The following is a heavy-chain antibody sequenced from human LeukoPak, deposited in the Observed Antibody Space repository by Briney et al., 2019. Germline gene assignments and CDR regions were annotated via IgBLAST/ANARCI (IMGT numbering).Heavy chain of an antibody. CDR3: ARDWATVTELDY. J-gene: IGHJ4*02. D-gene: IGHD4-17*01. V-gene: IGHV4-39*02. CDR2: IYYSGST. Sequence: SETLSLTCTVPGGSISSSRYYWGWIRQPPGKGLECIGSIYYSGSTYYNPSLKSRVTISVDTSKNQFSLKLSSVTAADTAVYYCARDWATVTELDYWGQGTLVTVSS. CDR1: GGSISSSRYY.